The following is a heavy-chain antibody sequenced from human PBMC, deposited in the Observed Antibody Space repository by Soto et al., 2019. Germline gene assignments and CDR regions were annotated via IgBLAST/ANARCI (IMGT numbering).Heavy chain of an antibody. V-gene: IGHV3-30-3*01. Sequence: GGSLRLSCAASGFTFSSYAMHWVRQAPGKGLEWVAVISYDGSNKYYADSVKGRFTISRDNSKNTLYLQMNSLRAEDTAVYYCARDRAYSSSWYYYYYGMDVWGQGTTVTVSS. CDR3: ARDRAYSSSWYYYYYGMDV. D-gene: IGHD6-13*01. CDR2: ISYDGSNK. J-gene: IGHJ6*02. CDR1: GFTFSSYA.